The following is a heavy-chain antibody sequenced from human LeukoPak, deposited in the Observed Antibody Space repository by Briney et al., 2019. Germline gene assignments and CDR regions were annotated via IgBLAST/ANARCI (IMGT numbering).Heavy chain of an antibody. J-gene: IGHJ3*02. D-gene: IGHD2-2*01. Sequence: ASVEVSCKVSGYTLTKLSMHWVRQAPGKGLEWMGGFDPEDGETIYAQKFQGRVTMTEDTSTDTAYMELSSLRSEDTAVYYCARLKVYCSSTSCYGLGAFDIWGQGTMVTVSS. CDR3: ARLKVYCSSTSCYGLGAFDI. CDR2: FDPEDGET. CDR1: GYTLTKLS. V-gene: IGHV1-24*01.